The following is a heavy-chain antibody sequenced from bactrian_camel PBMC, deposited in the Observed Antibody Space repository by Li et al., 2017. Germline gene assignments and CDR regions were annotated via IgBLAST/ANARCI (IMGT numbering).Heavy chain of an antibody. CDR3: AANLRYSGSLCQTKFLGGEFGN. Sequence: VQLVESGGGSVQAGGSLALSCEASRVPYSRICMGWFRVVPGKEREGVAAISTGTAGSGTTYYGDSAKGRFTISHNNARKTITEYLQMNCLEPEDTAMYYCAANLRYSGSLCQTKFLGGEFGNWAQGTQVTVS. V-gene: IGHV3S1*01. D-gene: IGHD5*01. CDR2: ISTGTAGSGTT. CDR1: RVPYSRIC. J-gene: IGHJ6*01.